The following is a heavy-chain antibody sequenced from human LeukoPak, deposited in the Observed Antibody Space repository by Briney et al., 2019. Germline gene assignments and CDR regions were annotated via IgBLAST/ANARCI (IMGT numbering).Heavy chain of an antibody. V-gene: IGHV1-18*01. CDR2: ISAYNGNT. J-gene: IGHJ4*02. Sequence: GASVKVSCKASGYTFTSYGISWVRQAPGQGLEWMGWISAYNGNTNYAQKLQGRVTMTTDTSTSTAYMELSSLRSEDTAVYYCARSRYYGSGSYYPYWGQGTLVTVSS. D-gene: IGHD3-10*01. CDR3: ARSRYYGSGSYYPY. CDR1: GYTFTSYG.